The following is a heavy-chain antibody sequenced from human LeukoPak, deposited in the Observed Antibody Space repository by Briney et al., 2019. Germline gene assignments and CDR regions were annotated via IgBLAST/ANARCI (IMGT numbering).Heavy chain of an antibody. CDR3: ARGSMDGYKLRYYMEV. CDR1: GGSISSYY. CDR2: INHSGST. V-gene: IGHV4-34*01. D-gene: IGHD5-24*01. J-gene: IGHJ6*03. Sequence: SETLSLTCTVSGGSISSYYWSWIRQPPGKGLEWIGEINHSGSTNYNPSLKSRVTISVDTSKNQFSLKLSSVTAADTAVYYCARGSMDGYKLRYYMEVWGKGTTVTVSS.